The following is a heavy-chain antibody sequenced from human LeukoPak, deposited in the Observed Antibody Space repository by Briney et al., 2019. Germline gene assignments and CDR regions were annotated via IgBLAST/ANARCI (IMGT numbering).Heavy chain of an antibody. V-gene: IGHV4-34*01. CDR3: AREEGGSSGYYFDY. J-gene: IGHJ4*02. D-gene: IGHD3-22*01. CDR1: GGSFSGYC. CDR2: INHSGST. Sequence: SETLSLTCAVYGGSFSGYCWSWIRQPPGKGLEWIGEINHSGSTNYNPSLKSRVTISVDTSKNQFSLKLSSVTAADTAVYYCAREEGGSSGYYFDYWGQGTLVTVSS.